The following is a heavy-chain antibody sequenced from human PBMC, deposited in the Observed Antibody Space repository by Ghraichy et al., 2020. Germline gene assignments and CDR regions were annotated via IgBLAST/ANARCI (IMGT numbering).Heavy chain of an antibody. CDR1: GFTFADYG. CDR3: ARSGVTPLDGMDV. D-gene: IGHD2-21*02. Sequence: GGSLRLSCTASGFTFADYGMTWVRQVPGKGLEWVSDIHWNGGIKGYAESVKGRFTISRDNANNSLYLQMNSLRAEDTALYHCARSGVTPLDGMDVWGQGTTVTVSS. CDR2: IHWNGGIK. J-gene: IGHJ6*02. V-gene: IGHV3-20*01.